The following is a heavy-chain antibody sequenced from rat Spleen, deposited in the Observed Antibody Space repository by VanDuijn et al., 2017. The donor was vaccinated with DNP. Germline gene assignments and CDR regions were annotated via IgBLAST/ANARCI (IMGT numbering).Heavy chain of an antibody. CDR1: GFSLTNYH. CDR2: ISSGGDA. D-gene: IGHD1-12*03. Sequence: QVQLKESGPGLVQPSQTLSLTCTVSGFSLTNYHVDWVRQPPGKGLKWIATISSGGDAFYNSALKSRLSISRDTSKSQVFLRMNSVQTEDTAMYFCASNYDGYYHQTMDAWGQGTSVTVSS. V-gene: IGHV2S12*01. J-gene: IGHJ4*01. CDR3: ASNYDGYYHQTMDA.